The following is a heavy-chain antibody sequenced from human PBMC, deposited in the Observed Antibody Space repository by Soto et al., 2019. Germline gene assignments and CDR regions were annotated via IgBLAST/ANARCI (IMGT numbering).Heavy chain of an antibody. CDR1: KFTITSYW. V-gene: IGHV3-74*01. D-gene: IGHD5-18*01. CDR2: INSDGSSI. J-gene: IGHJ6*02. CDR3: AREVSHGYVLRGMDV. Sequence: EVQLVESGGGLVQPGGSVRLSCAASKFTITSYWMHWVRQAPGKGLVWVSRINSDGSSISYADAVKGRFTISRDNAKITLYLQMNSLRVEDTAVYYCAREVSHGYVLRGMDVWGQGTTVTVFS.